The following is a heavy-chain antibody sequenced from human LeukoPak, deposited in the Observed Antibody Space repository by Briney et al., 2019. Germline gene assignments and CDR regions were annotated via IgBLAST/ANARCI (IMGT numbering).Heavy chain of an antibody. CDR3: AKDSWGLDY. Sequence: PGGSLRLSCAASGFTFSTYAMHWVRQAPGKGLEWVAFIWYDGSNEYYADSVKGRFTISRDNSKNTLYLQMNSLRPEDTAVYYCAKDSWGLDYWGQGTLVTVSS. D-gene: IGHD3-16*01. V-gene: IGHV3-30*02. CDR1: GFTFSTYA. J-gene: IGHJ4*02. CDR2: IWYDGSNE.